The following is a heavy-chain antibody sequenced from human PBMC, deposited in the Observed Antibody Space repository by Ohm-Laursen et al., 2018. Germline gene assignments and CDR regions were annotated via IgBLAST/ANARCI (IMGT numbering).Heavy chain of an antibody. J-gene: IGHJ6*02. Sequence: GSSVKVSCKASGYTFTGYYMHWVRQAPGQGLEWMGWINPNSGGTNYAQKFQGRVTMTRDTSISTAYMELSRLRSDDTAVYYCAREDDFWSGYRGMDVWGQGTTVTVSS. CDR3: AREDDFWSGYRGMDV. V-gene: IGHV1-2*02. CDR1: GYTFTGYY. D-gene: IGHD3-3*01. CDR2: INPNSGGT.